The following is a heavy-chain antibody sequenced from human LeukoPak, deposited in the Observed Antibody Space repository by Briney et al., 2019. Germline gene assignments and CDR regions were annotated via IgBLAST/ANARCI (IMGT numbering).Heavy chain of an antibody. V-gene: IGHV3-30*18. Sequence: GGSLRLSCAASGFTFSNYGMHWVRQAPGKGLEWVAIISYDGTNKYYADSVKGRFTISRDNSKNTLYLQMNSLRADDTAVNYCAKNGEQWLVEQFFDYWGQGTLVTVSS. CDR3: AKNGEQWLVEQFFDY. D-gene: IGHD6-19*01. CDR2: ISYDGTNK. J-gene: IGHJ4*02. CDR1: GFTFSNYG.